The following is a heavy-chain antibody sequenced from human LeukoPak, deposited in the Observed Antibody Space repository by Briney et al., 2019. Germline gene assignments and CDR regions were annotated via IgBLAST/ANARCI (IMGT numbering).Heavy chain of an antibody. Sequence: ASVKVSCKAYGYTFTGYAMHWVRQAPGQRLEWMGWINAGNGNTKYSQKFQGRVTITRDTSASTAYMELSSLRSEDTAVYYCARDPGAAVAADYWGQGTLVTVSS. D-gene: IGHD6-19*01. CDR3: ARDPGAAVAADY. CDR1: GYTFTGYA. V-gene: IGHV1-3*01. J-gene: IGHJ4*02. CDR2: INAGNGNT.